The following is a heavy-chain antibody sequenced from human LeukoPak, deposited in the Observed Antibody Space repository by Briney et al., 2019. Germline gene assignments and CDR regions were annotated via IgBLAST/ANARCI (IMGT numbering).Heavy chain of an antibody. CDR2: ISYDGSNK. D-gene: IGHD1-26*01. J-gene: IGHJ4*02. CDR1: GFTFSSYA. CDR3: ARDGSGCSLDY. Sequence: PGGSLRLSCAASGFTFSSYAMHWVRQAPGKGLEWVAVISYDGSNKYYADSVKGRFTTSRDNSKNTLYLQMNSLRAEDTAVYYCARDGSGCSLDYWGQGTLVTVSS. V-gene: IGHV3-30-3*01.